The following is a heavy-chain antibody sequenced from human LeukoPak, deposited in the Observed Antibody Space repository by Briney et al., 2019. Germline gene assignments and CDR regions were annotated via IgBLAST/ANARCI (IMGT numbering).Heavy chain of an antibody. V-gene: IGHV1-18*01. Sequence: GASVKVSCTASGYTFTSHGINWVRQATGQGLEWMGWITADNVNTIYAQNLQGRVTMTTDTPTSTTYMELRSLRSDGTAVYYCVRAVDCSTPSCYALGYYGLDFWGQGTTVTVSS. CDR1: GYTFTSHG. D-gene: IGHD2-2*01. CDR3: VRAVDCSTPSCYALGYYGLDF. CDR2: ITADNVNT. J-gene: IGHJ6*02.